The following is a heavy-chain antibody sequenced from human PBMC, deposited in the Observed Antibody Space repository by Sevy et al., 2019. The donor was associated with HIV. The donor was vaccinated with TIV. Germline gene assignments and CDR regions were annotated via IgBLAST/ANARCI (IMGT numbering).Heavy chain of an antibody. CDR2: IYISGGT. CDR1: GDSISSGSYY. V-gene: IGHV4-61*02. CDR3: ARVGEASVAHFDY. Sequence: SETLSLTCTVSGDSISSGSYYWSWIRQPAGKELEWIGRIYISGGTDYNPSLKSRVTISIDTSKNQFSLQLTSVTAADTAVHYCARVGEASVAHFDYWGQGTLVTVSS. D-gene: IGHD6-19*01. J-gene: IGHJ4*02.